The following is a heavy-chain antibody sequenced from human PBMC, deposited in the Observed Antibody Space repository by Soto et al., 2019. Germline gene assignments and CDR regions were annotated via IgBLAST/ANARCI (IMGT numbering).Heavy chain of an antibody. J-gene: IGHJ6*03. V-gene: IGHV3-64*01. D-gene: IGHD6-13*01. CDR2: ISKNGAHT. CDR1: GFTFSNYE. CDR3: ARRGYGSRGPNVYTDV. Sequence: EAQLVESGGGLVQPGGSLRLSCAASGFTFSNYEMHWVRQAPGTGLEYVSGISKNGAHTDYAQSVKGRFTISRDNSEDTLYLQMGSLRAEDMALYYCARRGYGSRGPNVYTDVGGNVTTVTVSS.